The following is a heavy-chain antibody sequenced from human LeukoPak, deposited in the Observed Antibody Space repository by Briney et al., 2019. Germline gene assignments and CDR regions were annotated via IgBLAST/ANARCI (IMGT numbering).Heavy chain of an antibody. V-gene: IGHV3-23*01. CDR2: ISGNGDST. Sequence: PGGSLRLSCAASGFTFRRYDMSWVRQAPGKGLEWVSAISGNGDSTYYVDPVKGRFTISRDNSKNTLYLQMNSLRAEDTAVYYCALYCSGGSCYSMGGAFDIWGQGTVVTVSS. J-gene: IGHJ3*02. CDR1: GFTFRRYD. CDR3: ALYCSGGSCYSMGGAFDI. D-gene: IGHD2-15*01.